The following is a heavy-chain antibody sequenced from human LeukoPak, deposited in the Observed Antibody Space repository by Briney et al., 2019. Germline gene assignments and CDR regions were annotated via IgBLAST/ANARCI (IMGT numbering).Heavy chain of an antibody. Sequence: SETLSLTCTVSGYSISSGYYWGWIRQPPGKGLEWIGSIYHSGNTYYNPSLKSRVTISVDTSKNQFSLKLSSVTAADTAVYYCARAGYGDSDFDYWGQGTLVTVSS. V-gene: IGHV4-38-2*02. D-gene: IGHD4-17*01. CDR1: GYSISSGYY. CDR2: IYHSGNT. CDR3: ARAGYGDSDFDY. J-gene: IGHJ4*02.